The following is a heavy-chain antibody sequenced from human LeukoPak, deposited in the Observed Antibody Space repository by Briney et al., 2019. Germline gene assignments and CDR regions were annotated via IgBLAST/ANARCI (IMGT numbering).Heavy chain of an antibody. CDR3: AKDTRAVAGLFDY. CDR2: ISWNSGSI. V-gene: IGHV3-9*01. D-gene: IGHD6-19*01. J-gene: IGHJ4*02. CDR1: GFTFDDYA. Sequence: GGSLRLSCAASGFTFDDYAMHWVRQAPGKGLEWVSGISWNSGSIGYADSVKGRFTISRDNAKNSLYLQMNSLRAEDTALYYCAKDTRAVAGLFDYWGQGTLVTVSS.